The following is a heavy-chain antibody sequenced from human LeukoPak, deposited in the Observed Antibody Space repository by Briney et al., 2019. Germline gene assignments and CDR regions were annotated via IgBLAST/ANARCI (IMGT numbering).Heavy chain of an antibody. D-gene: IGHD2-2*02. CDR1: GYSISSGYY. CDR3: ASLRYCSSTSCYTGRPVGY. V-gene: IGHV4-38-2*02. J-gene: IGHJ4*02. CDR2: IYHSGST. Sequence: SETLSLTCTVSGYSISSGYYWGWIRQPPGKGLEWIGSIYHSGSTYYYPSLKSRVTISVDTSKNQFSLKLSSVTAADTAVYYCASLRYCSSTSCYTGRPVGYWGQGTLVTVSS.